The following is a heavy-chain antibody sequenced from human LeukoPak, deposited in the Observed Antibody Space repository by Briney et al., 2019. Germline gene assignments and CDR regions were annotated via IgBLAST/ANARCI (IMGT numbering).Heavy chain of an antibody. D-gene: IGHD5-12*01. Sequence: PSETLSLTCAVYGGSFSGYYWSWIRQPPGKGLEWIGEINRSGSTNYNPSLKSRVTISVDTSKNQFSLKLSSVTAADTAVYYCARVGANDAFDIWGQGTMVTVSS. CDR2: INRSGST. J-gene: IGHJ3*02. CDR3: ARVGANDAFDI. CDR1: GGSFSGYY. V-gene: IGHV4-34*01.